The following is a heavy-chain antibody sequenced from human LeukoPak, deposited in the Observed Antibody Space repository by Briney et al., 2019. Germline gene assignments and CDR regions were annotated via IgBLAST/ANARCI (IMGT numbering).Heavy chain of an antibody. V-gene: IGHV3-23*01. CDR3: AKAPVTTCRGAYCYPFDY. CDR1: GFTFSTYG. CDR2: ISGSGGST. J-gene: IGHJ4*02. D-gene: IGHD2-21*01. Sequence: PGGSLRLSCAASGFTFSTYGMSWVRQAPGKGLEWVSLISGSGGSTYYADSVKGRFTISRDNSKNTLYLQMNSLRVEDTAVYYCAKAPVTTCRGAYCYPFDYWGQGTLVTVSS.